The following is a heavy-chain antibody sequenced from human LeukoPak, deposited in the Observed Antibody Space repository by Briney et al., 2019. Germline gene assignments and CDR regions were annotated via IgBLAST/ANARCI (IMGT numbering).Heavy chain of an antibody. Sequence: SETLSLTCAVYGGSFSGYYWSWIRQPPGKGLEWIGEINHSGSTNYNPSLKSRVTISVDTSKNQFSLKLSSVTAADTAVYYCARGYYYDSSGYRDYFDYWGQGTLVTVSS. CDR3: ARGYYYDSSGYRDYFDY. D-gene: IGHD3-22*01. V-gene: IGHV4-34*01. CDR1: GGSFSGYY. CDR2: INHSGST. J-gene: IGHJ4*02.